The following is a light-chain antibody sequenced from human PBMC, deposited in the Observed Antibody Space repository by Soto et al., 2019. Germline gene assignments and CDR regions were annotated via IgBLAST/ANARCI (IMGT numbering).Light chain of an antibody. V-gene: IGKV3-20*01. Sequence: EIVLTQSPGTLSLSPGERATLSCRASQSVSSNYLAWYQQKPGQAPRLLIYGASTRATGSPDRISGCGSGTDFTITISRLEPEDFAVYYCQQYGRSPPLIFGGGTKVEIK. CDR2: GAS. J-gene: IGKJ4*01. CDR3: QQYGRSPPLI. CDR1: QSVSSNY.